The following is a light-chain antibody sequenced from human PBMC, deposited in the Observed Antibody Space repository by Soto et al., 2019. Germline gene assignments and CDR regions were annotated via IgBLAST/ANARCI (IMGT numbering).Light chain of an antibody. Sequence: EIVMTQSPATLSVSPGETATLSCKASQTIISDLAWFQQKPGQSPRLLIYDASTRATGIPARFSGGGFGSEFTLTISSLQSEDFAVYFCQQYYDWPRTFGQGTRLEIK. J-gene: IGKJ1*01. V-gene: IGKV3-15*01. CDR1: QTIISD. CDR2: DAS. CDR3: QQYYDWPRT.